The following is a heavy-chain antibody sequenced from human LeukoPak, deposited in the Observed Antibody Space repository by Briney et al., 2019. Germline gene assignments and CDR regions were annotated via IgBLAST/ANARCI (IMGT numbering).Heavy chain of an antibody. Sequence: GGSLRLSCAASGFTFSSYWMSWVCQAPGKGLEWVSSISSSSSYIYYADSVKGRFTISRDNAKNSLYLQMNSLRAEDTAVYYCARGTYSSGWTIDYWGQGTLVTVSS. D-gene: IGHD6-19*01. V-gene: IGHV3-21*01. J-gene: IGHJ4*02. CDR2: ISSSSSYI. CDR3: ARGTYSSGWTIDY. CDR1: GFTFSSYW.